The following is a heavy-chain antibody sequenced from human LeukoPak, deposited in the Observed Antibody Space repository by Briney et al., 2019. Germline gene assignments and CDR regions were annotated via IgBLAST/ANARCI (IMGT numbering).Heavy chain of an antibody. J-gene: IGHJ4*02. D-gene: IGHD6-19*01. Sequence: GGSLRLSCAASGFTFSSYDMHWVRQATGKGLEWVSAIGTAGDPYYPGSVKGRFTISRENAKSSLYLQMNSLRAGDTAVYYCARGYSSGWYNYFDYWGQGTLVTVSS. CDR3: ARGYSSGWYNYFDY. V-gene: IGHV3-13*05. CDR1: GFTFSSYD. CDR2: IGTAGDP.